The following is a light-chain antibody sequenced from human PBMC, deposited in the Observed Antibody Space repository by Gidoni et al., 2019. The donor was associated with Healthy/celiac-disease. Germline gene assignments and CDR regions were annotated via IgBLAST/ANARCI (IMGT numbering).Light chain of an antibody. V-gene: IGLV1-40*01. Sequence: QSVLTQPPSVSGAPGQRVTISCTGRSSNIGAGYDVHWYQQLPGTAPKLLIYGNSNRPSGVPDRFSGSKSGTSASLAITGLQAEDEADYDCQSYDSSLSAWVFGGGTKLTVL. CDR1: SSNIGAGYD. J-gene: IGLJ3*02. CDR2: GNS. CDR3: QSYDSSLSAWV.